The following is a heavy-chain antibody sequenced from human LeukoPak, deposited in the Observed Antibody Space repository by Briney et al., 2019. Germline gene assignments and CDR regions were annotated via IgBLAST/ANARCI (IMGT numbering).Heavy chain of an antibody. Sequence: GRSLRLSCAASGFTFSSYGTHWVRQAPGKGLEWVAVISYDGSNKYYADSVKGRFTISRDNSKNTLYLQMNSLRAEDTAVYYCAKSGLWFGELSVNWFDPWGQGTLVTVSS. CDR1: GFTFSSYG. D-gene: IGHD3-10*01. J-gene: IGHJ5*02. V-gene: IGHV3-30*18. CDR3: AKSGLWFGELSVNWFDP. CDR2: ISYDGSNK.